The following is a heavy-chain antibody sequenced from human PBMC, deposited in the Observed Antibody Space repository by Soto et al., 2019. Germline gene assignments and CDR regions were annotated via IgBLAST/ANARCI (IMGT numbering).Heavy chain of an antibody. CDR2: INPNSGGT. V-gene: IGHV1-2*04. CDR3: ARGFWGSYYYMDV. J-gene: IGHJ6*03. D-gene: IGHD3-16*01. Sequence: ASVKVSCKASGYTFTGYYMHWVRQAPGQGHEWMGWINPNSGGTNYAQKFQGWVTMTRDTSISTAYMELSRLSSDDTAVYYCARGFWGSYYYMDVWGKGTTVTVSS. CDR1: GYTFTGYY.